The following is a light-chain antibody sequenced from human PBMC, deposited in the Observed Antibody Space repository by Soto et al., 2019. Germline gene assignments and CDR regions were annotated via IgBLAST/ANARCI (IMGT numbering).Light chain of an antibody. CDR2: EVT. V-gene: IGLV2-14*01. J-gene: IGLJ3*02. CDR1: SSDVGGYNY. CDR3: NSYTTTSAWV. Sequence: QSALTQPASVSGSPGQSITISCTGTSSDVGGYNYVSWYQQHPGKAPKLIIYEVTNRPSGVSNRFSGSKSGNTASLTISGLQAEDEADYYCNSYTTTSAWVFGGGTKGTVL.